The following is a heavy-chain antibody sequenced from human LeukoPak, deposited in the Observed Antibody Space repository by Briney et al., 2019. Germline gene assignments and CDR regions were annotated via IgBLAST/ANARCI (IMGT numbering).Heavy chain of an antibody. Sequence: ASVKVSCKASGYTFTGYYMHWVGQAPGQGLEWMGWINPNSGGTNYAQKFQGRVTMTSDTSIRKAYMELSRLRSDDTAVYYCTRANDFWSGPPYYFDYWGQGTLVTVSS. CDR2: INPNSGGT. CDR3: TRANDFWSGPPYYFDY. D-gene: IGHD3-3*01. CDR1: GYTFTGYY. J-gene: IGHJ4*02. V-gene: IGHV1-2*02.